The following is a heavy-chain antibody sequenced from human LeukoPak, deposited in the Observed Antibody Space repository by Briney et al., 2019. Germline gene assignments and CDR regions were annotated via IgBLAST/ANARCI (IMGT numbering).Heavy chain of an antibody. CDR2: IYYSGST. Sequence: SETLSLTCTVSGGSISSSSYCWGWIRQPPGKGLEWIGSIYYSGSTYYNPSLKSRLTISVETSKTQFSLKLSPETAAHTAVYYCARHAYSGYFDAFDIWGQGTMVTVSS. V-gene: IGHV4-39*01. CDR3: ARHAYSGYFDAFDI. J-gene: IGHJ3*02. D-gene: IGHD5-12*01. CDR1: GGSISSSSYC.